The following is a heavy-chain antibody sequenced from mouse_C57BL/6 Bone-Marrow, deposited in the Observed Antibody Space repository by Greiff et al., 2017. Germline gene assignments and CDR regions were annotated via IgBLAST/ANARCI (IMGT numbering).Heavy chain of an antibody. J-gene: IGHJ2*01. CDR2: IYPGGGYT. V-gene: IGHV1-63*01. CDR3: AREVDGYHY. Sequence: QVHVKQSGAELVRPGTSVKMSCKASGYTFTNYWIGWAKQRPGHGLEWIGDIYPGGGYTNYNEKFKGKATLTADKSSSTAYMQFSSLTSEDSASYYCAREVDGYHYWGQGTTLTVSS. D-gene: IGHD2-3*01. CDR1: GYTFTNYW.